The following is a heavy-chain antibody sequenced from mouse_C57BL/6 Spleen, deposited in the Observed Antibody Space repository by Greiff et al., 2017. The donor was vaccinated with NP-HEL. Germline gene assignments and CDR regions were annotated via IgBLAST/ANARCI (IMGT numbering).Heavy chain of an antibody. CDR1: GYAFSSYW. V-gene: IGHV1-80*01. J-gene: IGHJ3*01. CDR3: ARSRTAQATWFAY. CDR2: ICPGDGDT. D-gene: IGHD3-2*02. Sequence: VQLQQSGAELVKPGASVKISCTASGYAFSSYWMNWVQQRPGKGLEWIGQICPGDGDTNYTGKFKGKATLTADKSSSTAYMQLSSLTSEDSAVEFCARSRTAQATWFAYWGQGTLVTVSA.